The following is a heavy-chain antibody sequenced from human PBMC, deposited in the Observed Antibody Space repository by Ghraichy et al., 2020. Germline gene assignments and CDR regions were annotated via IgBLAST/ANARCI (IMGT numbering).Heavy chain of an antibody. V-gene: IGHV1-3*01. CDR2: INAGNGNT. Sequence: ASVKVSCKASGYTFTSYAMHWVRQAPGQRLEWMGWINAGNGNTKYSQKFQGRVTITRDTSASTAYMELSSLRSEDTAVYYCATDMTTVTPEYYFDYWGQGTLVTVSS. CDR1: GYTFTSYA. CDR3: ATDMTTVTPEYYFDY. D-gene: IGHD4-17*01. J-gene: IGHJ4*02.